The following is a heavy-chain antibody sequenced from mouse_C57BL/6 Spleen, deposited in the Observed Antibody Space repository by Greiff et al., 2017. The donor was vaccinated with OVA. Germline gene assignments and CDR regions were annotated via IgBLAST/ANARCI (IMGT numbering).Heavy chain of an antibody. V-gene: IGHV5-16*01. D-gene: IGHD1-1*01. CDR1: GFTFSDYY. CDR3: ARVPVVHYFDY. CDR2: INYDGSST. Sequence: EVKLMESEGGLVQPGSSMKLSCTASGFTFSDYYMAWVRQVPEKGLEWVANINYDGSSTYYLDSLKSRFLISRDNAKNILYLQMSSLKSEDTATYYCARVPVVHYFDYWGQGTTLTVSS. J-gene: IGHJ2*01.